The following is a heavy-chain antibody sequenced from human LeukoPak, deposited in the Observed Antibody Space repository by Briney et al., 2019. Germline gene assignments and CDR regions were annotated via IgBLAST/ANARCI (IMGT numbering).Heavy chain of an antibody. Sequence: PSETLSLTCTGSGGSISSYYWSWIRQPPGKGLEWIGEINHSGSTNYNPSLKSRVTISVDTSKNQFSLKLSSVTAADTAVYYCARGGIFWSGHLAFDIWGQGTMVTVSS. J-gene: IGHJ3*02. D-gene: IGHD2-21*01. V-gene: IGHV4-34*01. CDR2: INHSGST. CDR3: ARGGIFWSGHLAFDI. CDR1: GGSISSYY.